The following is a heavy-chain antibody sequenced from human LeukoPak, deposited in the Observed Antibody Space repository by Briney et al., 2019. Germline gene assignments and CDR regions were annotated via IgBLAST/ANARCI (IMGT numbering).Heavy chain of an antibody. CDR3: ARDGYSTPDV. CDR1: GGSFSDYY. D-gene: IGHD6-13*01. CDR2: INHGGST. V-gene: IGHV4-34*01. Sequence: NTSETLSLTCAVYGGSFSDYYWSWIRQPPGKGLEWIGEINHGGSTNYNPSLKSRVTLSVDTSKNQFSLKLTSVTAADTAAYYCARDGYSTPDVWGQGTTVTVSS. J-gene: IGHJ6*02.